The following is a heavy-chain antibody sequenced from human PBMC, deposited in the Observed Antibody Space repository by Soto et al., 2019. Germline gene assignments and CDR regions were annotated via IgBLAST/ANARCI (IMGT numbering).Heavy chain of an antibody. CDR2: IIPMLGVR. CDR3: TIGSWSGEVFDI. J-gene: IGHJ3*02. Sequence: QVQLVQSGAEVKKPGSSVKVSCKDSGGTFSTYSMFWVRQAPGQGLEWMGRIIPMLGVRKYAQRFRDRVTIIADKSTATVHMELSCVRSEDTALYYCTIGSWSGEVFDIWGQGTMVTVSS. V-gene: IGHV1-69*02. D-gene: IGHD2-21*01. CDR1: GGTFSTYS.